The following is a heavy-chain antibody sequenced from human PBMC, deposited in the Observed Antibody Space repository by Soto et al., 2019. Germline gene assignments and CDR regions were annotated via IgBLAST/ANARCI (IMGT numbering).Heavy chain of an antibody. D-gene: IGHD6-19*01. Sequence: EVQLVESGGGLVQPGGSLRLSCAASGFTFSSYEMNWVRQAPGKGLEWVSYISSSGSTIYYADSVKGRFTISRDNSENTLYLQLNSLRAEDTAVYYCAKADEAVAGTVYGYWGQGTQVTVSS. V-gene: IGHV3-48*03. CDR1: GFTFSSYE. J-gene: IGHJ4*02. CDR2: ISSSGSTI. CDR3: AKADEAVAGTVYGY.